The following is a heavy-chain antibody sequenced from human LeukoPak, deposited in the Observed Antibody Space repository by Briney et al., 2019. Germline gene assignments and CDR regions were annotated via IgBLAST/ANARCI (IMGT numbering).Heavy chain of an antibody. Sequence: PSETLSLTCTVSGGSISSGGRFWSWIRQHPGKGLEWIGHIYYSGATYYNPFLKSRLTISVDTSENQFSLKVNSVTAADTAVYYCARGYNRFGDLGWFDPWGQGTQVIVSS. CDR1: GGSISSGGRF. V-gene: IGHV4-31*03. J-gene: IGHJ5*02. CDR3: ARGYNRFGDLGWFDP. D-gene: IGHD3-10*01. CDR2: IYYSGAT.